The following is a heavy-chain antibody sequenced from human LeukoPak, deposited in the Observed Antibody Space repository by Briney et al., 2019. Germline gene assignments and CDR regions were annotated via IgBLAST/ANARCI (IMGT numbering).Heavy chain of an antibody. CDR2: ISGSGGST. J-gene: IGHJ4*02. CDR3: AKGKYPSYYYDSSGYSPPFDY. D-gene: IGHD3-22*01. V-gene: IGHV3-23*01. Sequence: PGGSLRLSCAASGFTFSSYAMSWVRQAPGKGLEWVSAISGSGGSTYYADSVKGRFTISRDSSKNTLYLQMNSLRAEDTAVYYCAKGKYPSYYYDSSGYSPPFDYWGQGTLVTVSS. CDR1: GFTFSSYA.